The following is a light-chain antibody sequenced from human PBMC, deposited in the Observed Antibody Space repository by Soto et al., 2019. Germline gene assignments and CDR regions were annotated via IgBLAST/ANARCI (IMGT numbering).Light chain of an antibody. CDR3: QHYDGFPWT. CDR2: KAS. Sequence: DLRMTQSPSTLSASIGDRVTITCRASQNISNWLAWYQQKPGKAPTLLIYKASSLEGGVPSRFSGSASGTEFTLTISSLQPDDFATYYCQHYDGFPWTFGQGTKVEIK. V-gene: IGKV1-5*03. J-gene: IGKJ1*01. CDR1: QNISNW.